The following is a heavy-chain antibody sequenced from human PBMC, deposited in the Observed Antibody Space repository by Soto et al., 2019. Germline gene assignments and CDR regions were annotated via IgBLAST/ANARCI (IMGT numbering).Heavy chain of an antibody. D-gene: IGHD3-10*01. CDR1: GFTFSSYT. CDR2: ISSSGSTI. CDR3: ASGLGSSRS. J-gene: IGHJ1*01. V-gene: IGHV3-48*02. Sequence: HGGSLRLSCVASGFTFSSYTMNWVRQTPGRRLEWVAYISSSGSTIYYAESVKGRFTVSRDNAKSSLYLQMDGLRDEDTAVYYCASGLGSSRSWGQGSRVTVSS.